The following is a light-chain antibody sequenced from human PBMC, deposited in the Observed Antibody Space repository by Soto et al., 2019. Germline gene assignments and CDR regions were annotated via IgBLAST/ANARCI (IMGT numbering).Light chain of an antibody. CDR3: QQYGGSPIT. V-gene: IGKV3-20*01. CDR2: DTS. Sequence: IVVTQSPATLSVSPGERVTLSCRASQSVSSSLAWYQQRPGQAPRLLIYDTSTRAAGIAARFSGSGSGTDFTLTITRLEPEDFALYYCQQYGGSPITFGLGTRLEIK. J-gene: IGKJ5*01. CDR1: QSVSSS.